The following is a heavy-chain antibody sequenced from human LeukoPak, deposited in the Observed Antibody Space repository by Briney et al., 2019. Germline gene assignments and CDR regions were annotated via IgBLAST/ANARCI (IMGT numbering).Heavy chain of an antibody. J-gene: IGHJ4*02. CDR1: GFTFDDYA. Sequence: GGSLRLSCAASGFTFDDYAMHWVRQAPGKGLEWVSGISWNSGSIGYADSVKGRFTISRDNAKNSLYLQMNSLRAEDTAVYYCARVLTGYQPYYFDYWGQGALVTVSS. D-gene: IGHD2-2*01. CDR2: ISWNSGSI. CDR3: ARVLTGYQPYYFDY. V-gene: IGHV3-9*01.